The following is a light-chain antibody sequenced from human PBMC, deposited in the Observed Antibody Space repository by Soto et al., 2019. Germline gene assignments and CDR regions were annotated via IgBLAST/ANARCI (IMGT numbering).Light chain of an antibody. J-gene: IGLJ3*02. CDR3: LLYVGSGIHWV. Sequence: QTVVTQEPSFSVSPGGTITLTCVLSSSSVSTHNYPTWYQQTPGQAPRTLIYNTNTRSSGVPDRFSGSILGNQAALTITGAPADYEREYYCLLYVGSGIHWVFGGGTKLTVL. CDR1: SSSVSTHNY. CDR2: NTN. V-gene: IGLV8-61*01.